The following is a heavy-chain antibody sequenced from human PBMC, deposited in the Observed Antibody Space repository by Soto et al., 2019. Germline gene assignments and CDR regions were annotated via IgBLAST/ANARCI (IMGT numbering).Heavy chain of an antibody. Sequence: GGSLRLSCAASGFTFSSYSMNWVRQAPGKGLEWVSSISSSSSYIYYADSVKGRFTISRDNAKNSLYLQMNSLRAEDTAVYYCVGGGYCSGGSCFRNWFDPWGQGTLVTVSS. J-gene: IGHJ5*02. V-gene: IGHV3-21*01. CDR1: GFTFSSYS. D-gene: IGHD2-15*01. CDR3: VGGGYCSGGSCFRNWFDP. CDR2: ISSSSSYI.